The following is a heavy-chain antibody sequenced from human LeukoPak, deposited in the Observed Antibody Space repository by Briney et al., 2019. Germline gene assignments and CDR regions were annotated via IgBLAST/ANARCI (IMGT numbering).Heavy chain of an antibody. CDR1: GGSFSGYN. Sequence: PSKTLSLTCAVYGGSFSGYNWSWIRQPPGKGLEWIGEINHSGSTKYNPSLKSRVTISVDTSKNQFSLKLSSVTAADTAVYYCARLPISYYGSAGPYGMDVWGKGTTVTVSS. J-gene: IGHJ6*04. CDR2: INHSGST. V-gene: IGHV4-34*01. D-gene: IGHD3-10*01. CDR3: ARLPISYYGSAGPYGMDV.